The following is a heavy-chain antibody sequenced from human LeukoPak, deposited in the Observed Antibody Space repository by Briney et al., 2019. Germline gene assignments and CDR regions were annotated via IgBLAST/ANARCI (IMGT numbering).Heavy chain of an antibody. CDR1: AYTFTICG. V-gene: IGHV1-18*01. CDR2: ISAYNRKT. J-gene: IGHJ4*02. CDR3: ARDQLHLGELSTTDY. Sequence: ASVKVSCKASAYTFTICGISWVRQAPGQGLEWMGWISAYNRKTNYARSLQGRVTMTTDTSTSTAYMELRSLRSDDTAVYYCARDQLHLGELSTTDYWGQGTLVTVSS. D-gene: IGHD3-16*02.